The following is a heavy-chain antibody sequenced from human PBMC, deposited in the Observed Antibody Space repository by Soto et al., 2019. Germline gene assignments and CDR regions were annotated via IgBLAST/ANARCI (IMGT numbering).Heavy chain of an antibody. J-gene: IGHJ4*02. V-gene: IGHV3-30*18. CDR1: GFTFSSYG. D-gene: IGHD6-6*01. CDR3: AKASRRRGSSIAAPAGDY. Sequence: GESLKISCAASGFTFSSYGMHWVRQAPGKGLEWVAVISYDGSNKYYADSVKGRFTISRDNSKNTLYLQMNSLRAEDTAVYYCAKASRRRGSSIAAPAGDYWGQGTLVTVSS. CDR2: ISYDGSNK.